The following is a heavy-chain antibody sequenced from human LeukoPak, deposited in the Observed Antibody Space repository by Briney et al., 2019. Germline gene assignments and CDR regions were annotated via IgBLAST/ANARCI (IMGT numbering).Heavy chain of an antibody. J-gene: IGHJ4*02. CDR2: IHYSGST. V-gene: IGHV4-39*07. Sequence: SETLSLACTVSAGSVNISRYDWGWIREPPGKGLEKIGSIHYSGSTYYNPSLKSRVTVSVDTSENQFSLKLSSVAAADTAVYYCAREYAHYDILTGYSPEYYFDYWGQGTLVTVSS. CDR3: AREYAHYDILTGYSPEYYFDY. CDR1: AGSVNISRYD. D-gene: IGHD3-9*01.